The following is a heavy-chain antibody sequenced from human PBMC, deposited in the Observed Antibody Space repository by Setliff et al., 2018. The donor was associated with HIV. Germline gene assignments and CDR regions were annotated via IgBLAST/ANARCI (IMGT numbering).Heavy chain of an antibody. CDR3: GRGVQSPPHYSYYYMDV. D-gene: IGHD3-3*01. CDR1: GGTFSSYA. CDR2: IIPIFGTA. J-gene: IGHJ6*03. Sequence: SVKVSCKASGGTFSSYAISWVRQAPGQGLEWMGGIIPIFGTANYAQKFQGKVTITADKSTSTAYMELTSLRFDDTAMYYCGRGVQSPPHYSYYYMDVWGEGTMVTVSS. V-gene: IGHV1-69*06.